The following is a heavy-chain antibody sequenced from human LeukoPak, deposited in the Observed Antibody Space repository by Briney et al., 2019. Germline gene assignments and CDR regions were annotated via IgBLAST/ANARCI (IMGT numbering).Heavy chain of an antibody. CDR1: GFTFSIYA. CDR2: ITSNGHSA. CDR3: ATSEMVYAILGY. V-gene: IGHV3-64*01. J-gene: IGHJ4*02. D-gene: IGHD2-8*01. Sequence: GGSLRLSCAASGFTFSIYAMHWVRQAPGKGLEYVSAITSNGHSAYYANSVEGRFTISRDNSKNTLYLQMNSLRAEDTAVYYCATSEMVYAILGYWGQGTLVTVSS.